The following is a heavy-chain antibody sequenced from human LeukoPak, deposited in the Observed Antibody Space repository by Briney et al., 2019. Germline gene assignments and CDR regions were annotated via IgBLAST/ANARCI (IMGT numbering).Heavy chain of an antibody. CDR1: GGTFSSYA. J-gene: IGHJ6*02. CDR3: ARSYCGGDCYSLYYYGMDV. Sequence: SVKVSCKASGGTFSSYAISWVRQPHGQGREWMGRIIPILGIANCAQKFQGRVTMTTDTSTSTAYMELRSLRSDDTAVYYCARSYCGGDCYSLYYYGMDVWGQGTTVTVSS. V-gene: IGHV1-69*04. D-gene: IGHD2-21*02. CDR2: IIPILGIA.